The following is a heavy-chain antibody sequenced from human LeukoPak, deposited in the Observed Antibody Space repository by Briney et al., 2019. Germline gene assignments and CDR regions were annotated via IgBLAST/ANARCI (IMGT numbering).Heavy chain of an antibody. CDR1: GFTFSSYG. CDR2: ISDDGSKK. D-gene: IGHD3-16*01. CDR3: AKDGQGLTYYFDY. V-gene: IGHV3-30*18. J-gene: IGHJ4*02. Sequence: GGSLRLSCVASGFTFSSYGMHWVRQAPGEGLEWVAVISDDGSKKYYVDSVKGRFTISRDNSKNTLYLQMNSLRAEDTAVYYCAKDGQGLTYYFDYWGQGTLVTVSS.